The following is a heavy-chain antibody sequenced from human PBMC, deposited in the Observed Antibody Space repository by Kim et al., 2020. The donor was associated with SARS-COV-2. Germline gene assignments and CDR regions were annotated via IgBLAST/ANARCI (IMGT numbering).Heavy chain of an antibody. J-gene: IGHJ4*02. CDR2: ISYDGSNK. CDR1: GFTFSSYG. CDR3: AKDGYTPGASLYFDY. D-gene: IGHD5-12*01. V-gene: IGHV3-30*18. Sequence: GGSLRLSCAASGFTFSSYGMHWVRQAPGKGLEWVAVISYDGSNKYYADSVKRRFTISRDNSKNTLYLQMNILRAEDTAVYYCAKDGYTPGASLYFDYWGQGTLVTVSS.